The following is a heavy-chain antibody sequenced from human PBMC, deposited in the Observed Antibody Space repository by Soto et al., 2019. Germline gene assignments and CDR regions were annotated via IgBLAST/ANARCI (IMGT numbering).Heavy chain of an antibody. D-gene: IGHD4-17*01. CDR3: TTYGGDTGRFDY. CDR2: SGTT. V-gene: IGHV4-39*01. CDR1: GASISSRSYY. Sequence: SETLSLTCTVSGASISSRSYYWGWIRQPPGKGLEWIGSGTTYKNPSLMSRVTISVDASKNQLSLKLSSVTAADTAVYYCTTYGGDTGRFDYWGQGTVVTVSS. J-gene: IGHJ4*02.